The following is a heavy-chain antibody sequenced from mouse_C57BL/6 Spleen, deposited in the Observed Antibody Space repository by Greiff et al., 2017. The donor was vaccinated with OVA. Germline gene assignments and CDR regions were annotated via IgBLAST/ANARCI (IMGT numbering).Heavy chain of an antibody. CDR3: ARGILLRSYYFDY. V-gene: IGHV1-82*01. D-gene: IGHD1-1*01. CDR2: IYPGDGDT. Sequence: QVQLKQSGPELVKPGASVKISCKASGYAFSSSWMNWVKQRPGKGLEWIGRIYPGDGDTNYNGKFKGKATLTADRSSSTAYMQLSSLTSEDSAVYFCARGILLRSYYFDYWGQGTTLTVSS. J-gene: IGHJ2*01. CDR1: GYAFSSSW.